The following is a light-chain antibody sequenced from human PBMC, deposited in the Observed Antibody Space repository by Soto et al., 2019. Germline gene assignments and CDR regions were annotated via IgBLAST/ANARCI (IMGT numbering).Light chain of an antibody. CDR2: IAS. CDR3: PSVVSYSPT. V-gene: IGKV1-12*01. CDR1: QDISSW. Sequence: IQTTHSPAAVSAVVGDRVTITCRASQDISSWLTWYQQKPGKAPKVLIYIASRLQSGVPSRFSGRKVGTEFILTIVSLQPEDFATYDCPSVVSYSPTCGGGTRWIS. J-gene: IGKJ4*01.